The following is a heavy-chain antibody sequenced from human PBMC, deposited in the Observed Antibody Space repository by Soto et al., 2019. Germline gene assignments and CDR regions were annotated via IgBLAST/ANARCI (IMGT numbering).Heavy chain of an antibody. J-gene: IGHJ6*02. Sequence: QVQLQESGPGLVKPSETLSLTCTVSGGSISSYYWSWIRQPPGKGLEWIGYIYYSGSTNYNPSLKSRVTISVDTSKTQFSLKLCSVPAADTAVYYCARDGYTVTPNYYYGMDVWGQGTTVTVSS. V-gene: IGHV4-59*01. CDR2: IYYSGST. CDR3: ARDGYTVTPNYYYGMDV. D-gene: IGHD4-4*01. CDR1: GGSISSYY.